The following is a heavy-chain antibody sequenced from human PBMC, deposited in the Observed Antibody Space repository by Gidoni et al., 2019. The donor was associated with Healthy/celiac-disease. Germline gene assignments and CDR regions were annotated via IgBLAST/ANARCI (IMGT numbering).Heavy chain of an antibody. V-gene: IGHV3-21*01. D-gene: IGHD4-17*01. Sequence: EVQLVESGGGLVKPGGSLRLSCAASGFTFSSYSMNWVRQAPGKGLEWVSSISSSSSYLYYADSVKGRFTISRDNAKNSLYLQMNSLRAEDTAVYYCARVPPYGDYFLSYYYGMDVWGQGTTVTVSS. J-gene: IGHJ6*02. CDR1: GFTFSSYS. CDR2: ISSSSSYL. CDR3: ARVPPYGDYFLSYYYGMDV.